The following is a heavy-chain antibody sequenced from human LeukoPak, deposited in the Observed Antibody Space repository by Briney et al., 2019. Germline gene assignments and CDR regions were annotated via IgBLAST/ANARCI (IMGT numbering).Heavy chain of an antibody. CDR2: ISSSAMYI. D-gene: IGHD3-10*01. V-gene: IGHV3-21*01. CDR1: GFGFSTYS. Sequence: TGGSLRLSCATSGFGFSTYSMNWVRQAPGKGLEWVASISSSAMYIYYADSLKGRFTISRDNANNSLFLQMTSLRAEDAAVYYCARVPPKSGFGDQKLNYFDFWGRGTLVTVSS. CDR3: ARVPPKSGFGDQKLNYFDF. J-gene: IGHJ4*02.